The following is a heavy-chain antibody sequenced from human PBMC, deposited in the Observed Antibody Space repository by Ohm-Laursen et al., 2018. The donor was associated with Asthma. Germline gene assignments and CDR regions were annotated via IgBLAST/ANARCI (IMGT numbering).Heavy chain of an antibody. CDR3: SRGPAGRNAAGSPNYFYPMDV. D-gene: IGHD6-13*01. Sequence: SLRLSCAASGFTFSDHYMGWVRQAPGKGLEWVGRARNKANRYTTEYAASVKGRFTISSDDSKSSLYLQMNSLKTEDTAVYYCSRGPAGRNAAGSPNYFYPMDVWGQGTTVTVSS. CDR2: ARNKANRYTT. J-gene: IGHJ6*02. V-gene: IGHV3-72*01. CDR1: GFTFSDHY.